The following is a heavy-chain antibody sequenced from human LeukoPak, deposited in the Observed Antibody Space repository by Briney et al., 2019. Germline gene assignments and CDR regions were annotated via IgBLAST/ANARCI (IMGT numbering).Heavy chain of an antibody. Sequence: PGGSLRLSCAASGFTFSSYSMNWVRQAPGKGLEWVSYISSSSSTIYYADSVKGRFTISRDNAKNSLYLQMNSLRAEDTAVYYCARDNAAMANWDYYYYGMDVWGQGTTVTVS. CDR3: ARDNAAMANWDYYYYGMDV. CDR2: ISSSSSTI. D-gene: IGHD5-18*01. J-gene: IGHJ6*02. V-gene: IGHV3-48*04. CDR1: GFTFSSYS.